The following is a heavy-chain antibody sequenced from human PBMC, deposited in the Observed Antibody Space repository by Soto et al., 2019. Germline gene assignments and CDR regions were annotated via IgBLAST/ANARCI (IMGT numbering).Heavy chain of an antibody. CDR2: IYYSGST. V-gene: IGHV4-61*08. CDR3: ARVWGGAFDF. Sequence: SETLSLTCTVSGGSISSGDYYWSWIRQPPGKGLEWIGYIYYSGSTNYNPSLKSRVTISVDTSKNQFSLKLSSVTAADTAVYYCARVWGGAFDFWGQGTMVTVSS. D-gene: IGHD3-10*01. J-gene: IGHJ3*01. CDR1: GGSISSGDYY.